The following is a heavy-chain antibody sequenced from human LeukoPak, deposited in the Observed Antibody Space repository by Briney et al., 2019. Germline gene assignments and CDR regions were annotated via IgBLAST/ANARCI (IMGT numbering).Heavy chain of an antibody. D-gene: IGHD3-16*01. Sequence: SVKVSCKASEGTFSSYAISWVRQAPGQGLEWMGRIIPIFGTANYAQKFQGRVTITTDESTSTAYMELSSLRSEDTAVYYCARGEGTLPWPHFDYWGQGTLVTVSS. CDR3: ARGEGTLPWPHFDY. V-gene: IGHV1-69*05. CDR1: EGTFSSYA. J-gene: IGHJ4*02. CDR2: IIPIFGTA.